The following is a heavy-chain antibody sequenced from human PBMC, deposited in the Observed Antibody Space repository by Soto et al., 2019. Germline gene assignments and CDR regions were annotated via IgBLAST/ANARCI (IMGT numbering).Heavy chain of an antibody. CDR2: INHSGST. J-gene: IGHJ6*03. Sequence: PPETLSLTCAVYGGSFSGYYWSWIRQPPGKGLEWIGEINHSGSTNYNPSLKSRVTISVDTSKNQFSLKLSSGTAADTAVYYCARVVGHCSGGSCYSGDPYYYYMDVWGKGTTVTVSS. CDR1: GGSFSGYY. V-gene: IGHV4-34*01. CDR3: ARVVGHCSGGSCYSGDPYYYYMDV. D-gene: IGHD2-15*01.